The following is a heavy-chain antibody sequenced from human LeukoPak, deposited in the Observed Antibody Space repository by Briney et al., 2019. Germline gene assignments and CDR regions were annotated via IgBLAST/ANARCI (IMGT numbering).Heavy chain of an antibody. CDR2: TRNKPKGYTT. CDR3: TRGATEATRYYDGLDV. Sequence: GVSLRLSCAASGFTFSDHYMDWLRQAPGKGREWVGRTRNKPKGYTTEYAASVRGRFTISSDESKNSLYLQMSSLKTEDTAVYYCTRGATEATRYYDGLDVWGQGTTVTVSS. J-gene: IGHJ6*02. CDR1: GFTFSDHY. D-gene: IGHD5-12*01. V-gene: IGHV3-72*01.